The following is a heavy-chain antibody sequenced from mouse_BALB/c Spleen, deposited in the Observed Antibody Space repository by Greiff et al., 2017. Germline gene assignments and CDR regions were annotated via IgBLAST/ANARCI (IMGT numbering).Heavy chain of an antibody. J-gene: IGHJ4*01. CDR2: FHPYNDDT. CDR1: GFTFNTYS. Sequence: QVQLQQSGAELVKPGASVKMSCKASGFTFNTYSMDWVKQKPGKGLEWIGNFHPYNDDTKYNEKFKGKANLTVEKSSSTVYVQLSRLTSDDAAADDCARQGWGYAMDYWGQGTSVTVSS. CDR3: ARQGWGYAMDY. D-gene: IGHD1-1*02. V-gene: IGHV1-47*01.